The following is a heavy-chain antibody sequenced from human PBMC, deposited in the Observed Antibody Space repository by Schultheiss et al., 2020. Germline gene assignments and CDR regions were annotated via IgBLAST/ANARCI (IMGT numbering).Heavy chain of an antibody. V-gene: IGHV3-74*01. D-gene: IGHD2-15*01. CDR3: ARVSRRPYRLGYCSGGSCYRGEFDY. Sequence: GGSLRLSCAASGFTFSSYWMHWVRQAPGKGLVWVSRINSDGSSTSYADSVKGRFTISRDNAKNTLYLQMNSLRAEDTAVYYCARVSRRPYRLGYCSGGSCYRGEFDYWGQGTLVTVSS. CDR1: GFTFSSYW. J-gene: IGHJ4*02. CDR2: INSDGSST.